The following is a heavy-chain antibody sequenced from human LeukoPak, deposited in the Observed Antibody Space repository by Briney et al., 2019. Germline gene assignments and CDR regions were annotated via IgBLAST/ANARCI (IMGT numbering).Heavy chain of an antibody. Sequence: GGSLRLSCAASGFTFSSYSMNWVRQAPGKGLEWVSSISSSSSYIYYADSVKGRFTISRDNAKNSLYLQMNSLRAEDTAVYYCARVAFDYDILTGYHTLDYWGQGTLVTVSS. CDR2: ISSSSSYI. V-gene: IGHV3-21*01. CDR1: GFTFSSYS. J-gene: IGHJ4*02. D-gene: IGHD3-9*01. CDR3: ARVAFDYDILTGYHTLDY.